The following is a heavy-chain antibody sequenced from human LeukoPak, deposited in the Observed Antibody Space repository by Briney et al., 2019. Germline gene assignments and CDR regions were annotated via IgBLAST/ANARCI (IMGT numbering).Heavy chain of an antibody. CDR2: TKPDGTAE. CDR1: GFTFRKYW. V-gene: IGHV3-7*01. Sequence: GGSLRLSCAAPGFTFRKYWMGWVRQAPGKGLEWVANTKPDGTAEYYADSVRGRFTTSRDNANNFLYLQMNSLRGEDTAVYYCARDGGLHTNFDYWGQGTLVTVSS. J-gene: IGHJ4*02. D-gene: IGHD2-15*01. CDR3: ARDGGLHTNFDY.